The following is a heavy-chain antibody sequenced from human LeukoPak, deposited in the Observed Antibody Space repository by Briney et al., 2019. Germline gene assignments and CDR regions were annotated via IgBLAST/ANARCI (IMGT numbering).Heavy chain of an antibody. D-gene: IGHD6-19*01. Sequence: GSLRLSCAAAGFTFSSYDMHWVRQATGKGLEWVSAIGTAGDTYYPGSVKGRFTISRENAKNSLYLQMNSLRAGDTAVYYCARGGSSGWFLFDYWGQGTLVTVSS. J-gene: IGHJ4*02. V-gene: IGHV3-13*01. CDR3: ARGGSSGWFLFDY. CDR1: GFTFSSYD. CDR2: IGTAGDT.